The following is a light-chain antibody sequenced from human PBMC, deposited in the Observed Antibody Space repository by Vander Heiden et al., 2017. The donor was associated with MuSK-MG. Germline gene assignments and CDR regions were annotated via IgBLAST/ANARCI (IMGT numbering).Light chain of an antibody. Sequence: RESPATLSVSPGERATLSCRASQSVSSNLAWYQQKPGQAPRLLIYGASTRATGIPARFSGSGFGTEFTLTIRSRQSEDFAVYYCQQYNNWPPYTFGQWTKLEIK. CDR2: GAS. CDR1: QSVSSN. CDR3: QQYNNWPPYT. V-gene: IGKV3-15*01. J-gene: IGKJ2*01.